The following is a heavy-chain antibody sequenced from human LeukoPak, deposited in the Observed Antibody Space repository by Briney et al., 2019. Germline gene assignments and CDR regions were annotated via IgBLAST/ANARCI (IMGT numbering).Heavy chain of an antibody. J-gene: IGHJ4*02. CDR2: IGGRDGST. CDR3: AKGHYYGSGSLDY. Sequence: GGSLRLSCAASGFTFSSYGMSWVRQAPGKGLEWVSAIGGRDGSTYYADSVKSRFTISRDNSKNTLYVQMNSLRAEDTAVYYCAKGHYYGSGSLDYWGQGTLVTVSS. V-gene: IGHV3-23*01. D-gene: IGHD3-10*01. CDR1: GFTFSSYG.